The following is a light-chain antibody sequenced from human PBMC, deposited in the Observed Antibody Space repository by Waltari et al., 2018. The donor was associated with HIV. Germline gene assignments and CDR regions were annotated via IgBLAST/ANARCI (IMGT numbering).Light chain of an antibody. CDR1: QGLDSW. CDR2: EAS. CDR3: QQYKSFPCT. Sequence: DIQMTQSPSSVSASIGDRVTITCRASQGLDSWLAWFQQKPGKAPKLLIYEASSLQSGVPSRFSGSGSGTEFTLTISSLQPEDFATYYCQQYKSFPCTFGQGTKVEIK. V-gene: IGKV1-12*01. J-gene: IGKJ2*02.